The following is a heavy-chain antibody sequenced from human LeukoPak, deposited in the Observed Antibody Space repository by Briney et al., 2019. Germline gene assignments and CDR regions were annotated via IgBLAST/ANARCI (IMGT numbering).Heavy chain of an antibody. D-gene: IGHD1-26*01. V-gene: IGHV3-30*03. CDR2: ISYDGSNK. Sequence: GGSLRLSCAASGFTFSSYGMHWVRQAPGKGLEWVAVISYDGSNKYYADSVKGRFTISRDNSKNTLYLQMNSLRAEDTAVYYCARDSGSHEIDYWGQGTLVTVSS. J-gene: IGHJ4*02. CDR3: ARDSGSHEIDY. CDR1: GFTFSSYG.